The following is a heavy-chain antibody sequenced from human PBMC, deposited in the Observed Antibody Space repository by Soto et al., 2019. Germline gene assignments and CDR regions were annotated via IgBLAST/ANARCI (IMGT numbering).Heavy chain of an antibody. CDR3: ARESHDILTGPPWVWYFDL. CDR1: GGSFSGYY. J-gene: IGHJ2*01. V-gene: IGHV4-34*01. Sequence: QVQLQQWGAGPLRPLETLSLTCGVSGGSFSGYYWAWIRQSPGKGLEWIGEINDRGSINYNPSLKSRVSISVHTSKNHYSLTLRSVTAADTAVYYCARESHDILTGPPWVWYFDLWGRGTLVTVSS. D-gene: IGHD3-9*01. CDR2: INDRGSI.